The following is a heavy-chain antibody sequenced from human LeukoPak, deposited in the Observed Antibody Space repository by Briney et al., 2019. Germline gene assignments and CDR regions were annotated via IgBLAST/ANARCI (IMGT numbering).Heavy chain of an antibody. V-gene: IGHV4-39*07. CDR2: IYYTGST. CDR3: ASQSRYDYVWGSYDY. CDR1: GGSIRSSYY. J-gene: IGHJ4*02. Sequence: SETLSLTCTVSGGSIRSSYYWGWIRQPPGKGLEWIGSIYYTGSTYYIPSLKSRVTMSVDTSKNQFSLKLSSVTAADTAAYYCASQSRYDYVWGSYDYWGQGTLVTVSS. D-gene: IGHD3-16*01.